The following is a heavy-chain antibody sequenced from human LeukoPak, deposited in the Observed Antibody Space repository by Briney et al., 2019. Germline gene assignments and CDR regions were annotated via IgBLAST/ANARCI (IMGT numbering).Heavy chain of an antibody. CDR3: ATRDQSGWSFFDN. Sequence: PGGSLRLSCAASGFTFSNYGMTRVRQAPGKGLEWVSEISPSGDGTYYADSVKGRFTISRDNSKNALHLQLNSLRAEDAAIYYCATRDQSGWSFFDNWGQGTLVTVSS. D-gene: IGHD6-19*01. V-gene: IGHV3-23*01. J-gene: IGHJ4*02. CDR2: ISPSGDGT. CDR1: GFTFSNYG.